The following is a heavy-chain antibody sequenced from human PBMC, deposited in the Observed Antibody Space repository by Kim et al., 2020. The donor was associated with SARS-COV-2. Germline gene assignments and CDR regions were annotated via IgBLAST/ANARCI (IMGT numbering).Heavy chain of an antibody. D-gene: IGHD3-10*01. J-gene: IGHJ6*02. CDR1: GFSFHEHA. V-gene: IGHV3-9*01. CDR2: IFWNSGDV. CDR3: TKDILPGGADV. Sequence: GGSLRLSCVASGFSFHEHAMHWVRQAPGKGLEWVSAIFWNSGDVGYADSVKGRFTISRDTAKNSIYLQMNSLRVEDTALYYCTKDILPGGADVWGQGTTVTVSS.